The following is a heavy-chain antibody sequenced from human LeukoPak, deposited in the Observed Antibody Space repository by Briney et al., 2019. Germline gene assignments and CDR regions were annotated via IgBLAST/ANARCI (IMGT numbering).Heavy chain of an antibody. CDR3: AKDLYSVAGDY. D-gene: IGHD6-19*01. Sequence: PGGSLRLSCAASGFTFSTYAMSWVRQAPGKGLEWVSLISSNGGSTHYADSVKGGFTISRDNSKNTLYLQMNSLRAEDTAVYYCAKDLYSVAGDYWGQGTLVTVSS. J-gene: IGHJ4*02. V-gene: IGHV3-23*01. CDR2: ISSNGGST. CDR1: GFTFSTYA.